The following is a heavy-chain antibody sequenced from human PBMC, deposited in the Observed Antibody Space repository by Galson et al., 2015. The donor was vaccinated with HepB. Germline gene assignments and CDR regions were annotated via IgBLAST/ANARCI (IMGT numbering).Heavy chain of an antibody. V-gene: IGHV1-18*04. J-gene: IGHJ4*02. D-gene: IGHD3-10*01. CDR1: GYTFTSYG. Sequence: SVKVSCKASGYTFTSYGISWVRQAPGQGLEWMGWISAYNGNTNYAQKLQGRVTMTTDTSTSTAYMELRSLRSDDTAVYYCARDSTVRGALWGGFDYWGQGTLVTVSS. CDR2: ISAYNGNT. CDR3: ARDSTVRGALWGGFDY.